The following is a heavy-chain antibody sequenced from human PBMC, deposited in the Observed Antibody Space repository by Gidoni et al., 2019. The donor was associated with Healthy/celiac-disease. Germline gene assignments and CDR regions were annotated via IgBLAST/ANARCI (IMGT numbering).Heavy chain of an antibody. D-gene: IGHD6-13*01. CDR1: GGSISSYY. V-gene: IGHV4-59*01. CDR2: IYYSGST. J-gene: IGHJ5*02. CDR3: ARDSSSWQNWFDP. Sequence: QVQLQESGPGLVKPSETLSLTCTVSGGSISSYYWSWIRQPPGKGLEWIGYIYYSGSTNYNPSLKSRVTISVDTSKNQFSLKLSSVTAADTAVYYCARDSSSWQNWFDPWGQGTLVTVSS.